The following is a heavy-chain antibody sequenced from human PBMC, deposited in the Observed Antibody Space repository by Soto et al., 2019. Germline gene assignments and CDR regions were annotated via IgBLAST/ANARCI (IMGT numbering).Heavy chain of an antibody. J-gene: IGHJ4*01. CDR3: AREVYSYGLCDY. V-gene: IGHV1-69*13. Sequence: EAPVKSSFKASGGTFSSYAISWVRQAPGQGLEWMGGIIPIFGTANYAQKFQGRVTITADESTSTAYMELSSLRSDDTDVYYCAREVYSYGLCDYLAQGTLFTVSS. D-gene: IGHD5-18*01. CDR2: IIPIFGTA. CDR1: GGTFSSYA.